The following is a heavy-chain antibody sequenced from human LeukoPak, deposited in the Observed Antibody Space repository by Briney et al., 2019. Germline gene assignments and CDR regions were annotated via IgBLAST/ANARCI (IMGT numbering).Heavy chain of an antibody. CDR2: INPSGGST. CDR1: GYTFTGYY. Sequence: ASVKVSCKASGYTFTGYYMHWARQAPGQGLEWMGIINPSGGSTSYAQKFQGRVTMTRDTSTSTVHMELSSLRSEDTAVYYCARDPSPTYYYGMDVWGQGTTVTVSS. J-gene: IGHJ6*02. CDR3: ARDPSPTYYYGMDV. V-gene: IGHV1-46*01.